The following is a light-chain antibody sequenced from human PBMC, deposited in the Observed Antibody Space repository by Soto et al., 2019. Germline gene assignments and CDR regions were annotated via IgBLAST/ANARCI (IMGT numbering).Light chain of an antibody. Sequence: EIVLTQSPATLSLSPGERATLSCRASQSVSTYLAWYQQKPGQAPRLLIYDASNRATGIPARFSGSGFGTDFTLTISSLEPEDFAVYYCQQRINWPPVTFGQGTRLEIK. V-gene: IGKV3-11*01. CDR2: DAS. CDR1: QSVSTY. J-gene: IGKJ5*01. CDR3: QQRINWPPVT.